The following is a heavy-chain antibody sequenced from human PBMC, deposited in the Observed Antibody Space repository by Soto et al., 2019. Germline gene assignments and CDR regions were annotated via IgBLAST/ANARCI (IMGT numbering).Heavy chain of an antibody. Sequence: QVQLVQSGAEVKKPGSSVKVSCKASGGTFSSYTISWVRQAPGQGLEWMGRIIPILGIANYAQKFQGRVTATGNKSTSTAGRELSSLRSEDTAVYYCARSKRGTYCGGDCYPQHWGQGTLVTGSS. CDR3: ARSKRGTYCGGDCYPQH. D-gene: IGHD2-21*02. CDR2: IIPILGIA. J-gene: IGHJ1*01. CDR1: GGTFSSYT. V-gene: IGHV1-69*02.